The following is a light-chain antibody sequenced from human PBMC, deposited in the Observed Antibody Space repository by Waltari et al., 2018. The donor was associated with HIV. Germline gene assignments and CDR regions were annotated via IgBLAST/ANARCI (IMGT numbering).Light chain of an antibody. CDR2: RNN. V-gene: IGLV1-44*01. CDR1: GSNLRGNT. J-gene: IGLJ3*02. CDR3: AAWDDSLNGWV. Sequence: QSVVTQPPSASGPPGKRVTIYRSGSGSNLRGNTVNWYQQYHAVAPQLLISRNNQRPSGVHYRFSGSNSVTSASLAISGLQSEDEADYYCAAWDDSLNGWVFGGGTRVTVL.